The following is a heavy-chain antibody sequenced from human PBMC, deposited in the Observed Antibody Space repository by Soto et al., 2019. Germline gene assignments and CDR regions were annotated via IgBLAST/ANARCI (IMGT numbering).Heavy chain of an antibody. Sequence: QITLKESGPTLVRPTQTLTLTCTFSGFSLSTTGVGVGWIRQPPGKALEWLALIYWDDDKRYSPSLKSRLTITKDTSKNEVILTMTIMDPVDTARYCCAQRLPHYGLGRERGNWLDPWGQGTLVTVSS. CDR2: IYWDDDK. J-gene: IGHJ5*02. CDR3: AQRLPHYGLGRERGNWLDP. CDR1: GFSLSTTGVG. V-gene: IGHV2-5*02. D-gene: IGHD3-10*01.